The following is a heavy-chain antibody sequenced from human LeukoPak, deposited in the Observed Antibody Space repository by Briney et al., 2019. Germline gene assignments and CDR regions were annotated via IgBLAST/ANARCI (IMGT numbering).Heavy chain of an antibody. CDR2: IYYSGST. Sequence: PSETLSLTCTVSGGSISSGGYYWSWIRQHPGKGLDWIGYIYYSGSTYHNSSLKSRVTISIDTSKNQFSLKLSSVSAADTAVYFCARDRGSVVGRPSWLDYWGQGTLVTVSS. CDR1: GGSISSGGYY. D-gene: IGHD2-2*01. J-gene: IGHJ4*02. V-gene: IGHV4-31*03. CDR3: ARDRGSVVGRPSWLDY.